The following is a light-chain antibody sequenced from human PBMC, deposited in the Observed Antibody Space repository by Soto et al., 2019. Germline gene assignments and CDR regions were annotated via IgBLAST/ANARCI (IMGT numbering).Light chain of an antibody. J-gene: IGKJ1*01. CDR1: QSVSSN. V-gene: IGKV3-20*01. CDR3: QQYGSSGT. CDR2: GAS. Sequence: EIEMPQSPSTLSVSPWERSTLSFRASQSVSSNLAWYQQKPVQAPRLLIYGASNRATGIPDRFSGSGSGTDFTLTISRLEPEDFAVYYCQQYGSSGTFGQGTKVDI.